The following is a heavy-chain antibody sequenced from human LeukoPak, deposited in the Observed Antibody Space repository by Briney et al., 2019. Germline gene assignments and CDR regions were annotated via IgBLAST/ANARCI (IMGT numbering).Heavy chain of an antibody. V-gene: IGHV3-74*01. CDR3: AKAWGYCSSTSCHGNWFDP. CDR1: GFTFSSYW. CDR2: INSDGSST. J-gene: IGHJ5*02. Sequence: GGSLRLSCAASGFTFSSYWMHWVRQAPGKGLVWVSRINSDGSSTSYADSVKGRFTISRDNAKNTLYLQMNSLRAEDTAVYYCAKAWGYCSSTSCHGNWFDPWGQGTLVTVSS. D-gene: IGHD2-2*01.